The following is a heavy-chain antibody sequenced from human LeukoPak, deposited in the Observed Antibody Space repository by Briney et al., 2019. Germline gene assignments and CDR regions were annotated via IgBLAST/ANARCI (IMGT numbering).Heavy chain of an antibody. D-gene: IGHD3-3*01. CDR1: GFTFSGYW. V-gene: IGHV3-7*01. Sequence: GGSLRLSCAASGFTFSGYWMSWVRQAPGKGLEWVANIKQDGSEKYYVDSVKGRFTISRDNAKNSLYLQMNSLRAEDTAVYYCASFYEREWFDPWGQGTLVTVSS. CDR2: IKQDGSEK. CDR3: ASFYEREWFDP. J-gene: IGHJ5*02.